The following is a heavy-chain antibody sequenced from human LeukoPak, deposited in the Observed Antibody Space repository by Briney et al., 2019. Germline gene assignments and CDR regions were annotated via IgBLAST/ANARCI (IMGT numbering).Heavy chain of an antibody. CDR3: ARVGGYDAVLFDY. D-gene: IGHD5-12*01. J-gene: IGHJ4*02. V-gene: IGHV4-30-4*08. Sequence: SETLSLTCTVSGGSISSGDYYWSWIRQPPGKGREWIGYIYYSGSTYYNPSLKSRVTISVDTSKNQFSLKLSSVTAADTAVYYCARVGGYDAVLFDYWGQGTLVTVSS. CDR2: IYYSGST. CDR1: GGSISSGDYY.